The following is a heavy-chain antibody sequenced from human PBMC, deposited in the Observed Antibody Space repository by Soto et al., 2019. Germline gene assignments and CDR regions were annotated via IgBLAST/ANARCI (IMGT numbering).Heavy chain of an antibody. CDR1: GFTFSSYA. CDR2: ISGSGGST. J-gene: IGHJ5*02. D-gene: IGHD3-22*01. V-gene: IGHV3-23*01. Sequence: GSLRLSCAASGFTFSSYAMSWVRQAPGKGLEWVSAISGSGGSTYYADSVKGRFTISRDNSKNTLYLQMKSLRAEDTAVYYCAKSRRSYYYDSSGPFPGWFDPWGQGTLVTVSS. CDR3: AKSRRSYYYDSSGPFPGWFDP.